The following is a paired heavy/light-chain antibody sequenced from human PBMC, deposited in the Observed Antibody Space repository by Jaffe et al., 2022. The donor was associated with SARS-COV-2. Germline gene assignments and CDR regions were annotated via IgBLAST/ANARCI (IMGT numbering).Light chain of an antibody. CDR2: WAS. V-gene: IGKV4-1*01. Sequence: DIVMTQSPDSLAVSLGERATINCKSSQSVLYSSNNKNYLAWYQQKPGQPPKLLIYWASTRESGVPDRFSGSGSGTDFTLTISSLQAEDVAVYYCHQYYGPPYTFGQGTKLEVK. CDR3: HQYYGPPYT. J-gene: IGKJ2*01. CDR1: QSVLYSSNNKNY.
Heavy chain of an antibody. CDR3: ARDNGYCGGGSCYPLGMDA. CDR1: GYTFTNSA. D-gene: IGHD2-15*01. J-gene: IGHJ6*02. Sequence: QVQLVQSGAEVRKPGASVKVSCRASGYTFTNSAMHWVRQAPGQRLEWMGWIHGDYGNTKYSQKFQGRVTITRDTSASTAYMELSSLRSEDTAVYYCARDNGYCGGGSCYPLGMDAWGQGTTVTVSS. CDR2: IHGDYGNT. V-gene: IGHV1-3*01.